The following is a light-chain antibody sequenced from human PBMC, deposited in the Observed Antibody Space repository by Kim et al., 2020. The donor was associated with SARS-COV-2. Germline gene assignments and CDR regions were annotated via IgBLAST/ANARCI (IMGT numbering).Light chain of an antibody. J-gene: IGKJ1*01. V-gene: IGKV3-20*01. Sequence: SPGERATLSCRASQSVSSRNLAWYQQKPGQAPRLLIYGASSRATGIPDRFSGSGSGTDFTLTISRLEPEDFAVYYCQQYGSSTWTFGQGTKVDIK. CDR3: QQYGSSTWT. CDR1: QSVSSRN. CDR2: GAS.